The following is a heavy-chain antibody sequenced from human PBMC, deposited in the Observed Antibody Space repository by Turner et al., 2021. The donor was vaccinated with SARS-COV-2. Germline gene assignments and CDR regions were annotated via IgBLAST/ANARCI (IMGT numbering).Heavy chain of an antibody. J-gene: IGHJ6*02. CDR1: GFTFDDYA. D-gene: IGHD6-6*01. V-gene: IGHV3-9*01. CDR3: AKDIGRDGHSSSWDYYYGMDV. Sequence: EVQLVESGGGLVQPGRSLRLSCAASGFTFDDYAMHWVRQAQGKGLEGVSGITWNSGIIGYADSVKGRFTISRDNAKNSLYLQMNSLRAEDTALYYCAKDIGRDGHSSSWDYYYGMDVWGQGTTVTVSS. CDR2: ITWNSGII.